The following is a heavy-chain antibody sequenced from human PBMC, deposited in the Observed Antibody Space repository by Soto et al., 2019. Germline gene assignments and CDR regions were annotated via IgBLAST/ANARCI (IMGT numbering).Heavy chain of an antibody. CDR3: ARGTTGTSYFFDY. CDR1: VGSISKYY. Sequence: SETLSLTCTVSVGSISKYYWSWIRQPPGKGLEWIGYIYFSVGTNYNPSLKSRVTISIDTSKNQFSLKLTSVTAADTAVYYCARGTTGTSYFFDYWGQGTLVTVSS. CDR2: IYFSVGT. D-gene: IGHD2-8*02. V-gene: IGHV4-59*01. J-gene: IGHJ4*02.